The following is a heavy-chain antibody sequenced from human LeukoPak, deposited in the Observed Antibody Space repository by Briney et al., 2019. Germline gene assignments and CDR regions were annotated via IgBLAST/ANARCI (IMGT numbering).Heavy chain of an antibody. CDR2: IYYSGNT. J-gene: IGHJ5*02. D-gene: IGHD3-10*01. CDR3: ARDRSYGSGSYFYP. Sequence: SETLSLTCTVSGVSISSSNSYWGWIRQPPGKGLEWIGSIYYSGNTYYNASLKSQVSISIDTSKNQFSLRLTSVTAADTAVYYCARDRSYGSGSYFYPWGQGTLVTVSS. CDR1: GVSISSSNSY. V-gene: IGHV4-39*02.